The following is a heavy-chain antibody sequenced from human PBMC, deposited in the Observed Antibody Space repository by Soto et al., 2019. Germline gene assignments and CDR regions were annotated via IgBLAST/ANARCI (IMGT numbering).Heavy chain of an antibody. D-gene: IGHD4-17*01. CDR1: GGTFSSYT. CDR3: ASNDYGDYSSLFDY. Sequence: QVQLVQSGAEVKKPGSSVKVSCKASGGTFSSYTISWVRQAPGQGLEWMGRIIPILGIANYAQKFQGRVTITADKSTRTAYMELSSLRSEDTAVYYCASNDYGDYSSLFDYWGQGTLVTVSS. J-gene: IGHJ4*02. V-gene: IGHV1-69*02. CDR2: IIPILGIA.